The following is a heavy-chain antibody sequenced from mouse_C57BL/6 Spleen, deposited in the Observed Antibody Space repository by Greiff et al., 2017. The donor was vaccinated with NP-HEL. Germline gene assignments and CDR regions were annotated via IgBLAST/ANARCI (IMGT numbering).Heavy chain of an antibody. D-gene: IGHD1-1*01. J-gene: IGHJ2*01. CDR2: IRSKSNNYAT. CDR1: GFSFNTYA. Sequence: EVKLVESGGGLVQPKGSLKLSCAASGFSFNTYAMNWVRQAPGKGLEWVARIRSKSNNYATYYADSVKDRFTISRDDSESMLYLQMNNLKTEDTAMDYCVRESYGSSPYYFDYWGQGTTLTVSS. CDR3: VRESYGSSPYYFDY. V-gene: IGHV10-1*01.